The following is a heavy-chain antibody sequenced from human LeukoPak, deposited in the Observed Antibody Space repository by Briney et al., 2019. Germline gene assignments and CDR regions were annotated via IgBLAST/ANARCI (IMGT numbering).Heavy chain of an antibody. CDR1: GFTFSSYE. J-gene: IGHJ4*02. CDR2: ISSSGSTI. V-gene: IGHV3-48*03. D-gene: IGHD1-26*01. Sequence: GGSLRLSCAASGFTFSSYEMNWVRQAPGKGLEWVSYISSSGSTIYYADSVKGRFTISRDNAKNSLYLQMNSLRAEDTAVYYCARETSAGATGDYWGQGTLVTVSS. CDR3: ARETSAGATGDY.